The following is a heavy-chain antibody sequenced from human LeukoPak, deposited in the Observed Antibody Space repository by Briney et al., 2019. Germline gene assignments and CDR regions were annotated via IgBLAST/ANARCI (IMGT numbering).Heavy chain of an antibody. D-gene: IGHD6-13*01. CDR1: GYTFTSYY. J-gene: IGHJ4*02. CDR2: IDPSGGST. CDR3: ARERFTGSSWQLYYFDY. Sequence: ASVKVSCKASGYTFTSYYMRWVRQAPGQGLEWMGVIDPSGGSTTYAQKFQGRVTMTWDTSTSTVYMDLSSLRSEDTALYYCARERFTGSSWQLYYFDYWGQGTLVTVSS. V-gene: IGHV1-46*01.